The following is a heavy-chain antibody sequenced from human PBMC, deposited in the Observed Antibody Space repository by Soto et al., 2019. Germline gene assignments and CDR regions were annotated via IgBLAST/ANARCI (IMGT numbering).Heavy chain of an antibody. CDR2: VIPTQRTT. CDR1: GDTFIGYS. Sequence: QVQLVQSGAEVKKPGSSVRVSCKASGDTFIGYSISWVRQAPGQGLEWMGLVIPTQRTTKYAQNFQGRVTMTVDQSASTTYMELSSLRPEDTALYYCVIDRLIVAVSVGRMDVWGQGTTVTVSS. D-gene: IGHD5-12*01. V-gene: IGHV1-69*01. J-gene: IGHJ6*02. CDR3: VIDRLIVAVSVGRMDV.